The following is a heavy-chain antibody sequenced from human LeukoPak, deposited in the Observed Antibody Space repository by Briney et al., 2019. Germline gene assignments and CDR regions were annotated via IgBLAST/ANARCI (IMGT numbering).Heavy chain of an antibody. V-gene: IGHV3-48*01. CDR1: GFTFSSYW. CDR3: ARDSISLLRGVIVYMDV. J-gene: IGHJ6*03. Sequence: PGGSLRLSCAASGFTFSSYWMHWVRQAPGKGLEWVSYISSSGTSMYYADSVKGRFTISRDNAKNSLYLQMNSLRAEDTALYYCARDSISLLRGVIVYMDVWGQGTTVTVSS. D-gene: IGHD3-10*01. CDR2: ISSSGTSM.